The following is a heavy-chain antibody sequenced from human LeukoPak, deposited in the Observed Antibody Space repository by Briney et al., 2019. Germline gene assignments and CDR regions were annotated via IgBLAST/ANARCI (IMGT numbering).Heavy chain of an antibody. Sequence: GASVKVSCKASGYTFTGYYMHWVRQAPGQGLEWMGWINPNSGGTNYAQKFQGRVTMTRDTSISTAYMELSRLRSDDTAVYYCAKSYDSSGYPSSDYWGQGTLVTVSS. V-gene: IGHV1-2*02. D-gene: IGHD3-22*01. CDR1: GYTFTGYY. J-gene: IGHJ4*02. CDR2: INPNSGGT. CDR3: AKSYDSSGYPSSDY.